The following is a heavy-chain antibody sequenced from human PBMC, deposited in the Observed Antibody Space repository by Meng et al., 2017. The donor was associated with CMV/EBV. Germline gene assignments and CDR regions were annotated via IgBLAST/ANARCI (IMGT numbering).Heavy chain of an antibody. D-gene: IGHD6-6*01. CDR1: GGPISSYY. V-gene: IGHV4-59*01. CDR2: IYYSGST. CDR3: ARDMEGRYSSSFSSFWLELSGMDV. J-gene: IGHJ6*02. Sequence: SETLSLTCTVSGGPISSYYWSWIRQPPGKGLEWIGYIYYSGSTNYNPSLKSRITISVDTSKNQFSLKRSSVTAADTAVYYCARDMEGRYSSSFSSFWLELSGMDVWGQGTTVTVSS.